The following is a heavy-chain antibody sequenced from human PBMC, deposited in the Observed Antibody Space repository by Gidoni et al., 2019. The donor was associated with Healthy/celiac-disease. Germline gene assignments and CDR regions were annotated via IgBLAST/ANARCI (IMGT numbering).Heavy chain of an antibody. V-gene: IGHV5-51*01. D-gene: IGHD4-17*01. J-gene: IGHJ4*02. CDR1: GYSFTSYW. CDR3: ARPTSTVTNGWGYDY. CDR2: IYPGDSDT. Sequence: EVQLVQSGAEVKKPGESLKISCKGSGYSFTSYWIGWVRQMPGKGLEWMVIIYPGDSDTRYSPSVQGQVTISADKSISTAYLQWSSLKASDTAMYYCARPTSTVTNGWGYDYWGQGTLVTVSS.